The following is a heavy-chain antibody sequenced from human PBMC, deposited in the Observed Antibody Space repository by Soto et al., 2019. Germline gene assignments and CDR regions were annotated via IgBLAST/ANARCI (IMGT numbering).Heavy chain of an antibody. Sequence: PGESLTISCKGSGYSFTSCWIGWVRQMPGKGLEWMGIIYPGDSDTRYSPSFQGQVTISADKSISTAYLQWSSLTASDTAMYYCVRDCGGDCYHYGMDVWGQGITVTVYS. V-gene: IGHV5-51*01. D-gene: IGHD2-21*02. CDR1: GYSFTSCW. J-gene: IGHJ6*02. CDR3: VRDCGGDCYHYGMDV. CDR2: IYPGDSDT.